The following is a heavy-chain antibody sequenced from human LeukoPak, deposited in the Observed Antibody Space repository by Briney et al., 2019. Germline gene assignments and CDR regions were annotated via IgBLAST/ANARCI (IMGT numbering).Heavy chain of an antibody. CDR2: IKEDGSEE. Sequence: GGTLRLSCATSGFTFSSYWMTWVRQAPGKGLECVANIKEDGSEEYYVDSVKDRFSISRDNAKNSLHLQMNSLRAEDTAVYYCARDWLAGNPYHAFDLWGKGTMVTVSS. CDR1: GFTFSSYW. CDR3: ARDWLAGNPYHAFDL. J-gene: IGHJ3*01. D-gene: IGHD3-22*01. V-gene: IGHV3-7*01.